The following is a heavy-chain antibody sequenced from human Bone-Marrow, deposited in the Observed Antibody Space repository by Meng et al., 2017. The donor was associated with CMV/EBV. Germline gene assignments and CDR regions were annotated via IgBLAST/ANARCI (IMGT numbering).Heavy chain of an antibody. Sequence: SETLSLTCTVSGYSISSGYYWGWMRQPPGKGLEWIGSIYHSGSTHYNPSLKSRVTISVDTSKNQFSLKLSSVTAADTAVYYCARVVVRGVSDYWGQGTLVTVSS. J-gene: IGHJ4*02. D-gene: IGHD3-10*01. CDR3: ARVVVRGVSDY. V-gene: IGHV4-38-2*02. CDR2: IYHSGST. CDR1: GYSISSGYY.